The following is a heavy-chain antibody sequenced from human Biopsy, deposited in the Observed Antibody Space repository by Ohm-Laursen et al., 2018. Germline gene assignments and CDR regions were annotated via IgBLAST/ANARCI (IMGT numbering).Heavy chain of an antibody. CDR2: INHSGRT. J-gene: IGHJ6*02. D-gene: IGHD3-22*01. CDR1: GESFNGYY. Sequence: SQTLSLTCVVSGESFNGYYWSWIRQTPGKGLEWIGEINHSGRTNYNPSLKSRVTISVDTSKNQFSLKVRSVTAADTAVYYCVRGVDYYDPYHYYALDVWGQGTTVTVSS. V-gene: IGHV4-34*01. CDR3: VRGVDYYDPYHYYALDV.